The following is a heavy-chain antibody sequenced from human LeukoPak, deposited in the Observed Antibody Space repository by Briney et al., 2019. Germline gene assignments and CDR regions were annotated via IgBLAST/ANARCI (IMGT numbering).Heavy chain of an antibody. CDR1: GYTFTGYY. V-gene: IGHV1-2*02. Sequence: ASVKVSCKASGYTFTGYYMHWVRQAPGQGLEWMGWINPNSGGTNYAQKFQGRVTMTRDTSISTAYMELSRLRSDDTAVYYCARDRSVDTAMAYFDYWGQGTLVTVSS. D-gene: IGHD5-18*01. CDR3: ARDRSVDTAMAYFDY. CDR2: INPNSGGT. J-gene: IGHJ4*02.